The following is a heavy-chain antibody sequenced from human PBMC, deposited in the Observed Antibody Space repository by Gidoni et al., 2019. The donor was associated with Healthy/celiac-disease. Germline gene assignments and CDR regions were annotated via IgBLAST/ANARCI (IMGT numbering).Heavy chain of an antibody. D-gene: IGHD5-12*01. CDR1: GFTVSSNY. J-gene: IGHJ4*02. Sequence: EVQLVESGGGLVQPGGSLRLSCAASGFTVSSNYMSWVRQAPGKGLEWVSVIYSGGSTYYADSVKGRFTISRDNSKNTLYLQMNSLRAEDTAVYYCARDGYRSPYYFDYWGQGTLVTVSS. CDR2: IYSGGST. CDR3: ARDGYRSPYYFDY. V-gene: IGHV3-66*02.